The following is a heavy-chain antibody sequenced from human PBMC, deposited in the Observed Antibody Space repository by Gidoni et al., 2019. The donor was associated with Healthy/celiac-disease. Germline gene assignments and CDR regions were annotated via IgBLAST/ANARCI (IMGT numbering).Heavy chain of an antibody. CDR1: GYTFTSYA. Sequence: QVQLVQSGAAVQNPRASVTVSCKASGYTFTSYAMHWVRQPPGQRLEWMGWINAGKGNTKYSQKCQGRVTSTRETSASTDYMELRSLRCEETAVYYCARDLGVVVRAAMDYWGQGTLVTVSS. CDR2: INAGKGNT. CDR3: ARDLGVVVRAAMDY. D-gene: IGHD2-2*01. J-gene: IGHJ4*02. V-gene: IGHV1-3*01.